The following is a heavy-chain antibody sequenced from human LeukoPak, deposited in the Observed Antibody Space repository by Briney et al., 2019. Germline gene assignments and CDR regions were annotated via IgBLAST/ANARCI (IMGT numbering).Heavy chain of an antibody. CDR2: ISSSSSYI. V-gene: IGHV3-21*01. CDR3: ARVDDSSGYSLDAFDI. CDR1: GFTFSSYT. D-gene: IGHD3-22*01. J-gene: IGHJ3*02. Sequence: PGGSLRLSCAASGFTFSSYTMNWVRQAPGKGLEWVSSISSSSSYIFYADSVKGRFTISRDNAKSSLFLQMNSLRAEDTAVYYCARVDDSSGYSLDAFDIWGQGTMVTVSS.